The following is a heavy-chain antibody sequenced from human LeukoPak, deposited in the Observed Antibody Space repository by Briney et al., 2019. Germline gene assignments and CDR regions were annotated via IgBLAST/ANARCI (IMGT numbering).Heavy chain of an antibody. D-gene: IGHD1-7*01. J-gene: IGHJ2*01. CDR1: GGSISSYY. V-gene: IGHV4-4*07. CDR2: IYASGST. CDR3: ARNYAVRYFDL. Sequence: PSETLSLTCTVSGGSISSYYWSWIRQPAGKGLEWIGRIYASGSTNYNPSLKSRVTMSVDTSKNQFSLKLRSATAADTAVYYCARNYAVRYFDLWGRGTLVTVSS.